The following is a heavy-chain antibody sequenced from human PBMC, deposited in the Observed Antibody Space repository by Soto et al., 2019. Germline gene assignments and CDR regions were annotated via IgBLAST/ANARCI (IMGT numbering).Heavy chain of an antibody. D-gene: IGHD3-10*01. CDR2: IYNSGTT. CDR3: AREPISTPRGVTQVDP. V-gene: IGHV4-31*03. J-gene: IGHJ5*02. Sequence: QVRLQESGPGLVRPSQTLSLTCNVSGAPISSGGFYWSWIRQHPGKGPEWIGYIYNSGTTFYNPSLGNRVTMSLDAAKNHFSLELRSVTVADTAVYYCAREPISTPRGVTQVDPWGQGTQVTVSS. CDR1: GAPISSGGFY.